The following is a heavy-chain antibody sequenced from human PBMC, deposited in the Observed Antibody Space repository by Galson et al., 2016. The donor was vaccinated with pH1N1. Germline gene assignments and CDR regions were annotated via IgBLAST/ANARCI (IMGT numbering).Heavy chain of an antibody. CDR3: ARDVAPPGHYAMDV. CDR2: INPYSGDT. V-gene: IGHV1-2*06. J-gene: IGHJ6*02. CDR1: GYTFTFTGYF. Sequence: SVKVSCKASGYTFTFTGYFIHWVRQAPGQGLEFEWMGRINPYSGDTDFAQNFQGRVTMTRATSIGTAYMEVSRLTSDDTAIYYCARDVAPPGHYAMDVWGQGTTVTVSS.